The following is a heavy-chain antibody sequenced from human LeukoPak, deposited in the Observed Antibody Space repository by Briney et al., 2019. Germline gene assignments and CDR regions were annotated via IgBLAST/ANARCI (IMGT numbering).Heavy chain of an antibody. J-gene: IGHJ4*02. Sequence: GGSLRLSCAASGFTFSSYWMSWVRQAPGKGLEWVANIRQDGSEKYYVDSVKGRFTISRDNAKNSLYLQMNSLRAEDTAVYYCGRERFTYDSSGGTDWGQGTLVTVSS. V-gene: IGHV3-7*03. CDR3: GRERFTYDSSGGTD. CDR1: GFTFSSYW. D-gene: IGHD3-22*01. CDR2: IRQDGSEK.